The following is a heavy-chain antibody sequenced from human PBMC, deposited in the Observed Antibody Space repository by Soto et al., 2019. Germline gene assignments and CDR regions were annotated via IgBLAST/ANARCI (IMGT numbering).Heavy chain of an antibody. D-gene: IGHD6-19*01. CDR3: AKEIAVAGDLDY. J-gene: IGHJ4*01. V-gene: IGHV3-30*18. Sequence: GGSLRLSCLASGFTFNNYGIHWVRQAPGKGLEWVGVISSDGGTKYYAASVKGRFTISRDNSKNTLYLQMDSLRPEDTAVYYCAKEIAVAGDLDYWGHGTLVAVSS. CDR2: ISSDGGTK. CDR1: GFTFNNYG.